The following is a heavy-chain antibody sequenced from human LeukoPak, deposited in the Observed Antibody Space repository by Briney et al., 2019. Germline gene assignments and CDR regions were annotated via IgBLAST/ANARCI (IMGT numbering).Heavy chain of an antibody. J-gene: IGHJ4*02. Sequence: SETLSLTCTVSGGSISSYYWSWIRQPPGKGLEWIGYIYYSGSTNYNPSLKSRVTISVDTSKNQFSLKLSSVTAADTAVYYCARIETVNDSSRYYHYSFDYWGQGTLVTVSS. CDR2: IYYSGST. D-gene: IGHD3-22*01. CDR3: ARIETVNDSSRYYHYSFDY. CDR1: GGSISSYY. V-gene: IGHV4-59*01.